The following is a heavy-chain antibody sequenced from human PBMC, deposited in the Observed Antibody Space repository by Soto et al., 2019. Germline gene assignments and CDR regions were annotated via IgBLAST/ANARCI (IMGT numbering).Heavy chain of an antibody. CDR1: DYTFSSYG. V-gene: IGHV1-18*01. J-gene: IGHJ6*02. Sequence: GASVKVSCKASDYTFSSYGISWVRQAPGQGLEWMGWISGYNGNTNYVQKFQGRVTMTTDTSTNTAYMELRSLRSDDTAVYYCAREGPVASTPLPEYYYGMDVWGQGTTVTVSS. D-gene: IGHD6-19*01. CDR2: ISGYNGNT. CDR3: AREGPVASTPLPEYYYGMDV.